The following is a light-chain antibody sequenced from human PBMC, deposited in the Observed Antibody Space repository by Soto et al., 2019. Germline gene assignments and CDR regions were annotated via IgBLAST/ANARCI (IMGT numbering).Light chain of an antibody. Sequence: EILLTQSPGTLSLSPGETATLSCRASQSVTSTYLAWYQQRPGQSPRLIIYGGSTMATGFPDRFSGGGSGTDFTLTISRLEPEDSAVYYWHCQQFDSSRIYSFGQGTKLEI. J-gene: IGKJ2*03. CDR1: QSVTSTY. V-gene: IGKV3-20*01. CDR2: GGS. CDR3: QQFDSSRIYS.